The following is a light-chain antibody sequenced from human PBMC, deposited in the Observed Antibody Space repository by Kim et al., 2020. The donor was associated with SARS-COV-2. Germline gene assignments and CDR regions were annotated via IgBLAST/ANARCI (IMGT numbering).Light chain of an antibody. CDR2: DAL. J-gene: IGKJ2*01. CDR3: QQYDTVPFT. Sequence: SASVGDRVSITCRETQDISSYLKWYQQKPGNAPKLLIYDALSLEIGVPSRFSGGGSGTDFTFTIDSLQPDDIATYYCQQYDTVPFTFGQGTKLEI. V-gene: IGKV1-33*01. CDR1: QDISSY.